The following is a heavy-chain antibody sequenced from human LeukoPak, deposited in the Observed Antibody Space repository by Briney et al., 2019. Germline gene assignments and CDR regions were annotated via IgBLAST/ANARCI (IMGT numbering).Heavy chain of an antibody. CDR2: INPNSGGT. Sequence: ASVKISCKASGYTFTGYYMHWVRQAPGQGLEWMGRINPNSGGTNYAQKFQGRVTMTRDTSISTAYMELSRLRSDDTAVYYCARAGDYEDWFDPWGQGTLVTVSS. CDR3: ARAGDYEDWFDP. V-gene: IGHV1-2*06. J-gene: IGHJ5*02. CDR1: GYTFTGYY. D-gene: IGHD4-17*01.